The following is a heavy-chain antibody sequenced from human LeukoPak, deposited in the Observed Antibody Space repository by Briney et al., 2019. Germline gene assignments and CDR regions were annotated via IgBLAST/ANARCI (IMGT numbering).Heavy chain of an antibody. J-gene: IGHJ3*02. Sequence: PSEILSLTCTVSGGSISSYYWSWIRQPPGKGLEWIGYIYYSGSTNYNPSLKSRVTISVDTSKNQFSLKLSSVTAADTAVYYCARDLFTYYDSTYAFDIWGQGTMVTVSS. V-gene: IGHV4-59*01. CDR3: ARDLFTYYDSTYAFDI. CDR1: GGSISSYY. CDR2: IYYSGST. D-gene: IGHD3-22*01.